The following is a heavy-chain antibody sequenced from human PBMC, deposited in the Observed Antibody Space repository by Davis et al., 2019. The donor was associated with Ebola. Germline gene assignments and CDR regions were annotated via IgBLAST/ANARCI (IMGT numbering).Heavy chain of an antibody. CDR1: GYTFTTYW. J-gene: IGHJ4*02. CDR3: AKQESLYGSSDY. CDR2: IFPGDSDT. Sequence: GESLKISCKVSGYTFTTYWIVWVRQMPGKGLECMGIIFPGDSDTRYSPSFEGQVTISVDRSISTAYLQWSSLKASDTAMYYCAKQESLYGSSDYWGQGTLVTVSS. D-gene: IGHD3-22*01. V-gene: IGHV5-51*01.